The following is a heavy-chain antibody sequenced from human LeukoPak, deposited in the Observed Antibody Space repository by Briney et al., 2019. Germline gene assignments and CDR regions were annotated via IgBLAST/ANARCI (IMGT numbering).Heavy chain of an antibody. CDR1: TFIVGNSH. CDR2: IYNDGRT. J-gene: IGHJ4*02. Sequence: GGSLRLSCAASTFIVGNSHMTWVRQTPGQGLEWVSVIYNDGRTFYADSVKGRFTISRDNSRNTLYLQMNSLRAEDTAVYYCARGRNYFPIDFWGQGTPVTVCS. CDR3: ARGRNYFPIDF. D-gene: IGHD2/OR15-2a*01. V-gene: IGHV3-53*01.